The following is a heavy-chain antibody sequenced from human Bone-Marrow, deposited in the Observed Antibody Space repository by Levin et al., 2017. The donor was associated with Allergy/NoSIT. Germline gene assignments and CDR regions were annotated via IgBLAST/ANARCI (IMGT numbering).Heavy chain of an antibody. V-gene: IGHV3-30*18. CDR1: GFTFSSYG. CDR3: AKGQYSGSYFSYYYYGMDV. Sequence: GGSLRLSCAASGFTFSSYGMHWVRQAPGKGLEWVAVISYDGSNKYYADSVKGRFTISRDNSKNTLYLQMNSLRAEDTAVYYCAKGQYSGSYFSYYYYGMDVWGQGTTVTVSS. CDR2: ISYDGSNK. D-gene: IGHD1-26*01. J-gene: IGHJ6*02.